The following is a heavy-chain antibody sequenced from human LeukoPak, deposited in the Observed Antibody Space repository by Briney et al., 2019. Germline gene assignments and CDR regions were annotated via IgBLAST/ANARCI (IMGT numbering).Heavy chain of an antibody. CDR2: ISYDGSNK. CDR1: GFTFSSYG. Sequence: GGSLRLSCAASGFTFSSYGMHWVRQAPGKGLEWVAVISYDGSNKYYADSVKGRFTISRANSKNTLYLQMNSLRAEDTAVYYCAKDIGVQLWVFDYWGQGTLVTVSS. V-gene: IGHV3-30*18. J-gene: IGHJ4*02. CDR3: AKDIGVQLWVFDY. D-gene: IGHD5-18*01.